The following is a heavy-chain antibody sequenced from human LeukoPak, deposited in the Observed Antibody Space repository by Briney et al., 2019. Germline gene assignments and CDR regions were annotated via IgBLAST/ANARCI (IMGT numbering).Heavy chain of an antibody. CDR1: GFTFSTYD. D-gene: IGHD2-15*01. CDR3: AKSGLYCSGGSCPPDSVDY. V-gene: IGHV3-23*01. CDR2: ISGSGGST. J-gene: IGHJ4*02. Sequence: GGSLRLSCAASGFTFSTYDMSWVCQAPGKGLEWVSAISGSGGSTYYADSVKGGFTISRDHSKNTLYLPMNSLRAEDTAVYYCAKSGLYCSGGSCPPDSVDYWGQGTLVTVSS.